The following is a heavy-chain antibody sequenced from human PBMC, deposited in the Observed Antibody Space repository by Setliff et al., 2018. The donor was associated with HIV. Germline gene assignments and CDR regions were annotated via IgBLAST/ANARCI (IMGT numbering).Heavy chain of an antibody. CDR2: ISAYNGNT. V-gene: IGHV1-18*01. CDR3: ARDPGRDGYNLGAFDI. Sequence: GASVKVSCKASGYTFTSYGISWVRQAPGQGLESMGWISAYNGNTNYAQKLQGRVTMTTDTSTSTAYMELRSLRSDDTAVYYCARDPGRDGYNLGAFDIWGQGTMVTVSS. CDR1: GYTFTSYG. D-gene: IGHD5-12*01. J-gene: IGHJ3*02.